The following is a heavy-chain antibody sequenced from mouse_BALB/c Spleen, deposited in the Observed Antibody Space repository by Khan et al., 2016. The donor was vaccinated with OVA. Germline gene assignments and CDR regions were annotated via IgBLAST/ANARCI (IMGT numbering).Heavy chain of an antibody. D-gene: IGHD2-14*01. CDR3: AREGAYYRSDGWFAY. J-gene: IGHJ3*01. Sequence: QVQLKESGAELARPGASVKMSCKASGYTFTSYTMHWVKQRPGQGLEWIGHINPSSGYTNYNQKFKDKATLTADKSSRIAYMQLISLTSEDLAVYYCAREGAYYRSDGWFAYWGQGTLVTVSA. CDR2: INPSSGYT. V-gene: IGHV1-4*01. CDR1: GYTFTSYT.